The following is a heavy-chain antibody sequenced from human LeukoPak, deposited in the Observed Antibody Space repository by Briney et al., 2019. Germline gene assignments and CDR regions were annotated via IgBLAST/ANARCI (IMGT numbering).Heavy chain of an antibody. CDR3: ARVGPTTMLYHYYYGMDA. CDR2: ISAYNGNT. CDR1: GYTFTSYG. Sequence: ASVKVSCKASGYTFTSYGISWVRQAPGQGLEWMGWISAYNGNTNYAQKLQGRVTMTTDTSTSTAYMELSSLRFEDSAVYYCARVGPTTMLYHYYYGMDAWGQGTTVTVSS. J-gene: IGHJ6*02. D-gene: IGHD1-1*01. V-gene: IGHV1-18*01.